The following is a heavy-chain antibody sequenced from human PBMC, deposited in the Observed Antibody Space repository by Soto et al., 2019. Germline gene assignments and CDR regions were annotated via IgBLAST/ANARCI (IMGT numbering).Heavy chain of an antibody. CDR3: ASIVGDYYYMDV. J-gene: IGHJ6*03. V-gene: IGHV1-18*01. Sequence: ASVKVSCKASGYTFTSYGISWVRQATGQGLEWMGWISAYNGNTNYAQKLQGRVTMTTDTSTSTAYMELRSLRSDDTAVYYCASIVGDYYYMDVWGKGTTVTVSS. CDR1: GYTFTSYG. D-gene: IGHD2-15*01. CDR2: ISAYNGNT.